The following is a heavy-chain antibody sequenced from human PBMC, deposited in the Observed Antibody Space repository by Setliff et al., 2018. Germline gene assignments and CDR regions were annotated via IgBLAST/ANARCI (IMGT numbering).Heavy chain of an antibody. J-gene: IGHJ5*02. CDR3: AKGGQQVAPDGRWFDP. CDR1: GFNFRSYA. CDR2: MGAGGDT. Sequence: RLSCAASGFNFRSYAMTWVRQAPGKGLEWVSTMGAGGDTYYADSVKGRFTISRDNSKNTLYLQMSSLRDDDTAVYYCAKGGQQVAPDGRWFDPWGQGSLVTVSS. D-gene: IGHD6-13*01. V-gene: IGHV3-23*01.